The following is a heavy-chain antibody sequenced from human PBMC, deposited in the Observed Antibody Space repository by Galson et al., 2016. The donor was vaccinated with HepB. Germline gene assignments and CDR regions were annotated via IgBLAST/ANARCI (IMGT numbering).Heavy chain of an antibody. D-gene: IGHD1/OR15-1a*01. V-gene: IGHV6-1*01. CDR1: GDSVSSNSAA. CDR3: VEQRKGAPYGMDV. Sequence: CAISGDSVSSNSAAWTWIRQSPSRGLEWLGRTYYRSKWYNDYAVSVKSRIIVNPDTSKNHFSLQLNSVTPEDTAVYYCVEQRKGAPYGMDVWGQGTTVTVSS. J-gene: IGHJ6*02. CDR2: TYYRSKWYN.